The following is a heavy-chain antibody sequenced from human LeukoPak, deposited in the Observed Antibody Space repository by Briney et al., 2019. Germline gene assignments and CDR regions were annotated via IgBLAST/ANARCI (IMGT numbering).Heavy chain of an antibody. V-gene: IGHV1-2*04. J-gene: IGHJ6*02. CDR3: ARGIAVAAETYYYYGMDV. CDR1: GYTFTGYY. Sequence: ASVKVSCKASGYTFTGYYMHWVRQAPGQGLEWMGWINPNSGGTNYAQKFQGWVTMTRDTSISTAYMELSRLRSDDTAVYYCARGIAVAAETYYYYGMDVWGQGTTVTVSS. CDR2: INPNSGGT. D-gene: IGHD6-19*01.